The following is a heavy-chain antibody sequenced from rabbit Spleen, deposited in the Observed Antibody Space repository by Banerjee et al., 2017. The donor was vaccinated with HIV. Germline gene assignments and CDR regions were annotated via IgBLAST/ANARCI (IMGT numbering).Heavy chain of an antibody. Sequence: QEQLVESGGGLVKPEGSLKLSCTASGFSFSNKAVMCWVRQAPGKGLEWIACINAVTGKAVYANWAKGRSTFSKTSSTTVTLQLSSLTAADTATYFCARESGYVEHGYDMGFKLWGPGTLVTVS. J-gene: IGHJ4*01. D-gene: IGHD1-1*01. V-gene: IGHV1S45*01. CDR1: GFSFSNKAV. CDR3: ARESGYVEHGYDMGFKL. CDR2: INAVTGKA.